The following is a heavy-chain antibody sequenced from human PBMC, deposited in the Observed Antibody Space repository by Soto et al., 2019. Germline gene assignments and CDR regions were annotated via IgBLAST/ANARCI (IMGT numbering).Heavy chain of an antibody. CDR1: GYTFTSYA. CDR2: INAGNGNT. D-gene: IGHD2-21*02. V-gene: IGHV1-3*01. Sequence: GASVKVSCKASGYTFTSYAMHWVRQAPGQRLEWMGWINAGNGNTKYSQKFQGRVTITRDTSASTAYMELGSLRSEDTAVYYCASGWCGGDCYLDYWGQGTLVTVSS. J-gene: IGHJ4*02. CDR3: ASGWCGGDCYLDY.